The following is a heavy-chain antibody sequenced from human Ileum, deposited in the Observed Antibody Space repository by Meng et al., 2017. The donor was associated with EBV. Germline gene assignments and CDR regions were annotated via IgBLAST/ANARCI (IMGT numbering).Heavy chain of an antibody. CDR3: ARDYYYDSSPTPDY. D-gene: IGHD3-22*01. Sequence: LQLQESAPGLLKPSETLYLTCTVSGGSISSSSYYWGWIRQPPGKGLEWIGSIYYSGSTYYNPSLKSRVTISVDTSKNQFSLKLSSVTAADTAVYYCARDYYYDSSPTPDYWGQGTLVTVSS. J-gene: IGHJ4*02. CDR2: IYYSGST. CDR1: GGSISSSSYY. V-gene: IGHV4-39*07.